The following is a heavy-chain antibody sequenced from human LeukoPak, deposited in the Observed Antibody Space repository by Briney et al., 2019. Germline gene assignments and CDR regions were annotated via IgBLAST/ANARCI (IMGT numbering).Heavy chain of an antibody. CDR2: FDPEDGET. CDR3: ATLLGSGWPDAFDI. Sequence: RRASVKVSCKVSGYTLTELSMHWVRQAPGKGLEWMGGFDPEDGETIYAQKFQGRVTMTEDTSTDTAYMELSSLRSEDTAVYYRATLLGSGWPDAFDIWGQGTMVTVSS. V-gene: IGHV1-24*01. CDR1: GYTLTELS. J-gene: IGHJ3*02. D-gene: IGHD6-19*01.